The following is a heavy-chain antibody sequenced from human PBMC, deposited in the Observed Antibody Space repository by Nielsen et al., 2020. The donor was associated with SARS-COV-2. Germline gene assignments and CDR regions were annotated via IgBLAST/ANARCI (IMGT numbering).Heavy chain of an antibody. CDR1: RFTFSSYA. D-gene: IGHD1-26*01. Sequence: GGSLRLSCAASRFTFSSYAMHWVRQAPGKGLEWVAVISYDGSNKYYADSVKGRFTISRDNSKNTLYLQMNSLRAEDTAVYYCARVNSGSYSGAFDIWGQGTVVTVSS. CDR3: ARVNSGSYSGAFDI. CDR2: ISYDGSNK. J-gene: IGHJ3*02. V-gene: IGHV3-30*04.